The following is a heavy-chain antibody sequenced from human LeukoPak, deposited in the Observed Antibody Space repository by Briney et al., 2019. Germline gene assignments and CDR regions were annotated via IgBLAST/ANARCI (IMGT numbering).Heavy chain of an antibody. V-gene: IGHV3-48*04. D-gene: IGHD2-15*01. CDR3: ARSGYGDFDF. Sequence: GGSLRLSCAASGFTFSSYSMNWVRQAPGKGLEWISYMRPNGHTTYYADSLKGRISVSRDNARNSLYLQLSSLTASDTAFYYCARSGYGDFDFWGQGALVTVSS. CDR1: GFTFSSYS. CDR2: MRPNGHTT. J-gene: IGHJ4*02.